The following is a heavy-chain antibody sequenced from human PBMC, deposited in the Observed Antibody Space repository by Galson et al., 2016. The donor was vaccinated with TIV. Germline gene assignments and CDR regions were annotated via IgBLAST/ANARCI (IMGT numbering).Heavy chain of an antibody. Sequence: SVKVSCKASGGIFRSYAISWVRQAPGQGPEWMGGIMAIFGTTTYAQKYQGRVTITADESTTTASMELSSLRSEDTAVYYCAGHAQYLVRGWFDPWGQGTLVTVSS. J-gene: IGHJ5*02. D-gene: IGHD3-10*01. CDR3: AGHAQYLVRGWFDP. CDR1: GGIFRSYA. V-gene: IGHV1-69*13. CDR2: IMAIFGTT.